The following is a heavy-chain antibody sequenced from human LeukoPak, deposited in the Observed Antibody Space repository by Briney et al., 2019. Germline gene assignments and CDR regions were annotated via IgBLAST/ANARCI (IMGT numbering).Heavy chain of an antibody. CDR2: IYHSGST. CDR3: ARGIAGRDGYNWGDNWFDP. J-gene: IGHJ5*02. Sequence: SETLSLTCAVSGGSISSGGYSWSWIRQPPGKGLEWIGYIYHSGSTYYNPSLKSRVTISVDRSKNQFSLKLSSVTAADTAVYYCARGIAGRDGYNWGDNWFDPWGQGTLVTVSS. V-gene: IGHV4-30-2*01. D-gene: IGHD5-24*01. CDR1: GGSISSGGYS.